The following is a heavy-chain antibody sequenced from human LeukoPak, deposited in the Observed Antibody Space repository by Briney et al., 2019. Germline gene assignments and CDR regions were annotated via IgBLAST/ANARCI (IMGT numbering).Heavy chain of an antibody. Sequence: GGSLRLSCAASGFTFSSYAMSWVRQAPGKGLEWVSAISGSGGSTYYADSVKGRFTISRDNSKNTLYLQMNSLRAEDTAVYYCAKDPSSGSPTPGWFDPWGQGTLVTFSS. J-gene: IGHJ5*02. CDR2: ISGSGGST. CDR3: AKDPSSGSPTPGWFDP. V-gene: IGHV3-23*01. CDR1: GFTFSSYA. D-gene: IGHD1-26*01.